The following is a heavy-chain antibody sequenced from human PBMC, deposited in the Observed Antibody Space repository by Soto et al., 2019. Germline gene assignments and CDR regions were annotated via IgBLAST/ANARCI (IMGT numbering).Heavy chain of an antibody. Sequence: SVKVSCKASGYTFTGYYMHWVRQAPGQGLEWMGWINPNSGGTNYAQKFQGWVAMTRDTSISTAYMELSRLRSDDTAVYYCARDLAPLYGGNSLYYYYGMDVWGQGTTVTVSS. V-gene: IGHV1-2*04. D-gene: IGHD4-17*01. CDR3: ARDLAPLYGGNSLYYYYGMDV. CDR1: GYTFTGYY. J-gene: IGHJ6*02. CDR2: INPNSGGT.